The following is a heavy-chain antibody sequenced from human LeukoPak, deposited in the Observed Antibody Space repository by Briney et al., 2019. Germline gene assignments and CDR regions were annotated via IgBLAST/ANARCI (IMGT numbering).Heavy chain of an antibody. Sequence: GPTLVHLTQTLMLTCTFSGFSLSSSGVGVGWIRQPPGKALEWLALIYWDDDKRYSPSLKSRLTITKDTSKNQVVLTMTNMDPVDTATYYRAHRQDSNSWKYWGQETLATVSS. CDR2: IYWDDDK. CDR1: GFSLSSSGVG. D-gene: IGHD2-2*01. CDR3: AHRQDSNSWKY. J-gene: IGHJ4*02. V-gene: IGHV2-5*02.